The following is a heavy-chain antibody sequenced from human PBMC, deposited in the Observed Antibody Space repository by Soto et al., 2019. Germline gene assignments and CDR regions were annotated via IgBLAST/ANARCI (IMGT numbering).Heavy chain of an antibody. D-gene: IGHD4-17*01. J-gene: IGHJ6*02. CDR3: SKDTVSYETTVTLYYSYGMDV. CDR1: GFTFSSYA. V-gene: IGHV3-23*01. CDR2: ISGSGGST. Sequence: PGGSLRLSCAASGFTFSSYAMSWVRQAPGKGLEWVSAISGSGGSTYYADSVKGRFTISRDNSKNTLYLQMNSLIAEDTAVYYCSKDTVSYETTVTLYYSYGMDVWGQGTTVTVSS.